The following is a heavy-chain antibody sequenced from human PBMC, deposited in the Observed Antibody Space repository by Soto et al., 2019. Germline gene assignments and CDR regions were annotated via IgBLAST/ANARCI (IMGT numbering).Heavy chain of an antibody. J-gene: IGHJ4*02. CDR1: GYTFSYYG. CDR2: ISAYNGNT. CDR3: ARVEGIVVVPAAMDY. V-gene: IGHV1-18*04. Sequence: ASVKVSCKASGYTFSYYGVSWVRQAPGQGLEWMGWISAYNGNTKYAQKLQGRVTMTTDTSTSAAYMELRSLRSDDTAVYCCARVEGIVVVPAAMDYWGQGTLVTVSS. D-gene: IGHD2-2*01.